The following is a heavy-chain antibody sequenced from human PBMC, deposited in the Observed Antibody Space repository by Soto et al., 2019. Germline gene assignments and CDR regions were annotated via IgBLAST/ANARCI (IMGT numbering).Heavy chain of an antibody. V-gene: IGHV1-2*04. D-gene: IGHD3-22*01. CDR2: INPDTGGT. CDR3: ARDVPYYDSSAYSTPDY. J-gene: IGHJ4*02. CDR1: GYTFTAYY. Sequence: ASVKVSCKASGYTFTAYYIHWLRQAPGQGLEWLGWINPDTGGTDYAQKFQGWVTLTRDTSKTTAYMELSSLKSDDTAVYYCARDVPYYDSSAYSTPDYWGQGTLVTVSS.